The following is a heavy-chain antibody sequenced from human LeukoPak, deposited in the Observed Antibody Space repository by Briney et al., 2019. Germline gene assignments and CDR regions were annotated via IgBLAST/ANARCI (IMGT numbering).Heavy chain of an antibody. CDR3: ARRLLTGGVTDFFDF. J-gene: IGHJ4*02. CDR1: GFTFSSHS. V-gene: IGHV3-23*01. Sequence: TGGSLRLSCAASGFTFSSHSMSGVRQPPGEGLEWVAAISPSGDSTTYRDSVKRHFTISRDNSRNRLYLQMKTLTVEDTAIYYSARRLLTGGVTDFFDFWGQGALVTVYS. CDR2: ISPSGDST. D-gene: IGHD2-21*02.